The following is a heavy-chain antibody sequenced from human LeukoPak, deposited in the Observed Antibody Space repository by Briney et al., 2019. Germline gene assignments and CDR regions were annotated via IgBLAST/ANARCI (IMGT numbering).Heavy chain of an antibody. CDR1: GFTFSSYA. CDR3: AKLGSWNEYYFDY. V-gene: IGHV3-23*01. J-gene: IGHJ4*02. CDR2: ISDSGVST. Sequence: PGGSLRLSCAASGFTFSSYAMGWVRQAPGKGLEWVSGISDSGVSTVYADSVKGRFTISRDDSKNTLYVQMNSLRAEDTAVYYCAKLGSWNEYYFDYWGQGTLVTVSS. D-gene: IGHD1-1*01.